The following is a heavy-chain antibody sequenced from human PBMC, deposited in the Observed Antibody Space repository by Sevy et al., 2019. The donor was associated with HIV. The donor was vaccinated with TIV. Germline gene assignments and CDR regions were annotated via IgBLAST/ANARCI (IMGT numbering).Heavy chain of an antibody. CDR3: ARTASGGFGY. D-gene: IGHD6-19*01. V-gene: IGHV6-1*01. J-gene: IGHJ4*02. CDR2: TYYRTTWHN. Sequence: SQTLSLTCAISGDSVSSNSVAWNWIRQSPSRGLEWLGRTYYRTTWHNDYAVSVKSRITINPDTSKNQFFLQLSSGTPEDTADYYCARTASGGFGYWGQGNPVTV. CDR1: GDSVSSNSVA.